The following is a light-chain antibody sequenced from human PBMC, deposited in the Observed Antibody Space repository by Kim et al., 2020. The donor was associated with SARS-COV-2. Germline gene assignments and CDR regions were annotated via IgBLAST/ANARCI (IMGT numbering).Light chain of an antibody. CDR1: QSISSN. CDR3: QQYDNWPPVT. J-gene: IGKJ4*01. V-gene: IGKV3-15*01. Sequence: SPGERATLSCRARQSISSNLAWYQQKPGQPPRLLIYDASTRGTNIPARFSGGGSGTEFTLTISSLQSEDFAIYYCQQYDNWPPVTFGGGTKVDIK. CDR2: DAS.